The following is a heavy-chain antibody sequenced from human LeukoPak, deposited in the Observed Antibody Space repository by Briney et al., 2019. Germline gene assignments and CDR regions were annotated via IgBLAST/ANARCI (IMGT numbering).Heavy chain of an antibody. D-gene: IGHD4-17*01. V-gene: IGHV1-69*13. Sequence: SVKVSCKASGYTFTSYDINWVRQAPGQGLEWMGGIIPIFGTANYAQKFQGRVTITADESTSTAYMELSSLRSEDTAVYYCARGQGETNYGDEYYFDYWGQGTLVTVSS. CDR1: GYTFTSYD. CDR2: IIPIFGTA. J-gene: IGHJ4*02. CDR3: ARGQGETNYGDEYYFDY.